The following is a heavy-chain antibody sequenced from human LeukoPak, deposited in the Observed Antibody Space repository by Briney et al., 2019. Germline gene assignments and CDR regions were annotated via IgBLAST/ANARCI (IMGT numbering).Heavy chain of an antibody. CDR1: GFTFSNYG. CDR3: AKNGGPHGMDV. V-gene: IGHV3-7*02. D-gene: IGHD3-16*01. CDR2: IKHDGSET. Sequence: GGSLRLSCVASGFTFSNYGMRWVRQAPGKGLEWVANIKHDGSETNYVDSVKGRFTISRDNAKNSLHLQMNSLRVEDTAVYYCAKNGGPHGMDVWGQGTTVTVSS. J-gene: IGHJ6*02.